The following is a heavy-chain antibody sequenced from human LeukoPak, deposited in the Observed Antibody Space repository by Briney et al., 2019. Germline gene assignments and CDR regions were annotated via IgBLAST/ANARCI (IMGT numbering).Heavy chain of an antibody. J-gene: IGHJ4*02. Sequence: GGSLRLSCADPGITVSGNYMGWICQAPGKGLGWVSYIISSGSTIYYAASVKGRFTISRENAKNSLYLQMNSLTADDTAVYYCARVWGGGYDLSIYYWDQGTLVTVSS. CDR3: ARVWGGGYDLSIYY. D-gene: IGHD5-12*01. V-gene: IGHV3-11*01. CDR2: IISSGSTI. CDR1: GITVSGNY.